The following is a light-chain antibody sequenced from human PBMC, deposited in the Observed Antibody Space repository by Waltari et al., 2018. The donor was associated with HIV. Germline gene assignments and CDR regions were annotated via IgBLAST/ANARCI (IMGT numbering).Light chain of an antibody. CDR1: QSFSSSY. CDR2: GIS. Sequence: EIVLTQSPGTLSLSPGDRATLPCRASQSFSSSYLAWYQQKPGQAPRLLIYGISSRVTGTPDRFSGSGSGTDFTLTISRLEPEDFAVYYCQQYGSSRYTFGQGTKLEIK. CDR3: QQYGSSRYT. J-gene: IGKJ2*01. V-gene: IGKV3-20*01.